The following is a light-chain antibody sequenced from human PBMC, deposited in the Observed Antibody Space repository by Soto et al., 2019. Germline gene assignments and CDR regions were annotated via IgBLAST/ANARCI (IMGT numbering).Light chain of an antibody. CDR2: EVS. J-gene: IGLJ1*01. CDR1: SSDVGGYNY. CDR3: SSYTSSNTLV. Sequence: QSALTQPASVSGSPGQSITISCTGTSSDVGGYNYVSWYQQHPDKAPKLMIFEVSNRPSGISHRFSGSKSGNTASQAISGLQAEDEADYYCSSYTSSNTLVFGTGTKVTVL. V-gene: IGLV2-14*01.